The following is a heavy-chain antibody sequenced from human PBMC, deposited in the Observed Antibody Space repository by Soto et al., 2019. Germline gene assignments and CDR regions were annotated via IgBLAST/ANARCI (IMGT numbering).Heavy chain of an antibody. CDR3: ARSGPIFGVVIRHIYFDY. CDR1: GGSISSGGYY. J-gene: IGHJ4*02. D-gene: IGHD3-3*01. Sequence: SETLSLTCTVSGGSISSGGYYWSWIRQHPGKGLEWIGYIYYSGSTNYNPSLKSRVTISVDTSKNQFSLKLSSVTAADTAVYYCARSGPIFGVVIRHIYFDYWGQGTLVTVSS. V-gene: IGHV4-61*08. CDR2: IYYSGST.